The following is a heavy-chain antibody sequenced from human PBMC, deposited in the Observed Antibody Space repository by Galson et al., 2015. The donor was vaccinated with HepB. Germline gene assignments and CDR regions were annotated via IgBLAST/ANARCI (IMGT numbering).Heavy chain of an antibody. V-gene: IGHV3-30*04. CDR1: GFTFSSYA. Sequence: SLRLSCAASGFTFSSYAMNWVRQAPGKGLEWVAIISYDGSNKYYADSVKGRFTISRDNSKKTLYLQMNSLRAEDTAVYYCARDYYYFGSGTHMGYFDYWGQGTLVTVSS. CDR2: ISYDGSNK. CDR3: ARDYYYFGSGTHMGYFDY. J-gene: IGHJ4*02. D-gene: IGHD3-10*01.